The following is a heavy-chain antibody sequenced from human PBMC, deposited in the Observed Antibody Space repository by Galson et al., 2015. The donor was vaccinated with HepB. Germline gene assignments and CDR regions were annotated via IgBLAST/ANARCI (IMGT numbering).Heavy chain of an antibody. J-gene: IGHJ3*02. CDR1: GGSFSGYY. V-gene: IGHV4-34*01. Sequence: LSLTCAVYGGSFSGYYWSWIRQPPGKGLEWIGEINHSGRTNYNPSLKSRVTISVDTSKNQFSLKLSSVTAADTAVYYCARAVHYYDSSGEAFDIWGQGTMVTVSS. CDR3: ARAVHYYDSSGEAFDI. CDR2: INHSGRT. D-gene: IGHD3-22*01.